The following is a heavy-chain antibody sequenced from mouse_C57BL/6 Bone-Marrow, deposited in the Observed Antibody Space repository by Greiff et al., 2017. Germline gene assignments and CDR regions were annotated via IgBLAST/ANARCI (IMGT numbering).Heavy chain of an antibody. J-gene: IGHJ2*01. CDR1: GYTFTSYW. D-gene: IGHD1-1*01. CDR2: IDPSDSYT. Sequence: QVQLQQPGAELVMPGASVKLSCKASGYTFTSYWMHWVKQRPGQGLEWIGEIDPSDSYTNYNQKFKGKSTLTVDKSSSTAYMQLSSLTSEDSAVYYCARWNYGSSWNYFDYWGQGTTLTVSS. V-gene: IGHV1-69*01. CDR3: ARWNYGSSWNYFDY.